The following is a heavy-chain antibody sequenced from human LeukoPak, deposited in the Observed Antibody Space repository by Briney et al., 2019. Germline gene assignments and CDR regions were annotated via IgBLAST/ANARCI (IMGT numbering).Heavy chain of an antibody. CDR1: GYTYINYG. CDR3: ARDRGITMIVVDYYFDY. CDR2: INPNSGGT. V-gene: IGHV1-2*02. D-gene: IGHD3-22*01. Sequence: ASVKVSCKASGYTYINYGISWVRQAPGQGLEWMGWINPNSGGTNYAQKFQGRVTMTRDTSISTAYMELSRLRSDDTAVYYCARDRGITMIVVDYYFDYWGQGTLVTVSS. J-gene: IGHJ4*02.